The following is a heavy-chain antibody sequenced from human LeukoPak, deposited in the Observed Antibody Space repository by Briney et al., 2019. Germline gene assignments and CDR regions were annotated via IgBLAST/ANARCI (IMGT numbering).Heavy chain of an antibody. D-gene: IGHD3-16*01. CDR3: ARGDAFSGDH. CDR2: ISYSSTYI. J-gene: IGHJ4*02. V-gene: IGHV3-21*01. Sequence: GESLRLSCAASGFTFSSYTMSWVRQAPGKGLEWVSSISYSSTYIYYADSVKGRFTISRDNAKNSLYLQMNSLRAEDTAVYYCARGDAFSGDHWGQGTLVTVSS. CDR1: GFTFSSYT.